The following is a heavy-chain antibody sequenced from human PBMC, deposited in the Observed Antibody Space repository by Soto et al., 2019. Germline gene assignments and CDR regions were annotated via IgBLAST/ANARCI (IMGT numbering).Heavy chain of an antibody. CDR2: ISGSGGRT. V-gene: IGHV3-23*01. CDR3: AKDLWDYGPFDY. J-gene: IGHJ4*02. CDR1: GFTFSSYA. Sequence: GGSLRLSCAASGFTFSSYAMSWVRQAPGKRLKWISGISGSGGRTYYAESVKGRFTISRDKSKTTLYLQMNSLRAEVAAVYYCAKDLWDYGPFDYWGQGTVVTVSS. D-gene: IGHD1-26*01.